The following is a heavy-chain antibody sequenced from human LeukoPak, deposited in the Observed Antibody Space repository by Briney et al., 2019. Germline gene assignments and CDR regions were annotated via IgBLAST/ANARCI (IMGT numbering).Heavy chain of an antibody. D-gene: IGHD5-24*01. Sequence: PGESLKISCQGSGFSFTNYWIGWVRQMPGKGLEWVGIIYPGDSATLYSPPFQGLVTISADKSISTVYLQWSSLQASDTAVYYCAKRRRDGQQSPNWFDPWGQGTLVIVSS. V-gene: IGHV5-51*01. J-gene: IGHJ5*02. CDR1: GFSFTNYW. CDR2: IYPGDSAT. CDR3: AKRRRDGQQSPNWFDP.